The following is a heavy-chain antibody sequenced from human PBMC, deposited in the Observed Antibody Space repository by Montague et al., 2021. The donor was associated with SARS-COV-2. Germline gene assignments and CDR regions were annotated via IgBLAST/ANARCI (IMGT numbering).Heavy chain of an antibody. Sequence: SLRLSCAASGFTFSSYAMHWVRQAPGKGLEWVTVISYDGNNEYYADSVKGRFTISRDNSKNTLYLQMNSLRPEDTAVYYCARGLASYDSGGYYFEDNWGQGTLVTVSS. D-gene: IGHD3-22*01. J-gene: IGHJ4*02. CDR3: ARGLASYDSGGYYFEDN. V-gene: IGHV3-30*04. CDR2: ISYDGNNE. CDR1: GFTFSSYA.